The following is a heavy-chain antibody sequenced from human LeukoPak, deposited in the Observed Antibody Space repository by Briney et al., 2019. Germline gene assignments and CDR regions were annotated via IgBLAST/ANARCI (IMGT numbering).Heavy chain of an antibody. CDR2: IYTSGST. D-gene: IGHD3-22*01. Sequence: SETLSLTCTVSGGSISSYYWSWIRQPAGKGLEWIGRIYTSGSTNYNPSLKSRVTMSVDTSKNQFSLRLSSVTAADTAVYYCAREESYQDTNGYSYFFDSWGQGSLVTVSS. J-gene: IGHJ4*02. CDR1: GGSISSYY. V-gene: IGHV4-4*07. CDR3: AREESYQDTNGYSYFFDS.